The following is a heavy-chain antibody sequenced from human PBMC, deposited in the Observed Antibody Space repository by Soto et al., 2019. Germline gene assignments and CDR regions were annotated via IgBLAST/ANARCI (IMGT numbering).Heavy chain of an antibody. CDR2: IYYSGST. J-gene: IGHJ4*02. CDR1: GGSISSYY. CDR3: ARLQSADPSYFDY. V-gene: IGHV4-59*01. Sequence: PSETLSLTCTVSGGSISSYYWSWIRQPPGKGLEWIGYIYYSGSTNYNPSLKSRVTISVDTSKNQFSLKLSSVTAADTAVYYCARLQSADPSYFDYWGQGTLVTVSS. D-gene: IGHD2-15*01.